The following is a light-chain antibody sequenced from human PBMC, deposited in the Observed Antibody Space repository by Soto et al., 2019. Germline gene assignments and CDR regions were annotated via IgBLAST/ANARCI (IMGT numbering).Light chain of an antibody. CDR2: GAS. CDR1: QSVSSSY. Sequence: EIVLTQSPGTLSLSPGERATLSCRASQSVSSSYLAWYQQKPGQAPRLLIYGASSRATGIPDRFSGSGSGTDFTLTSSRLEPEDFAVYYCQQYGSSSITFGQGTRLEMK. V-gene: IGKV3-20*01. CDR3: QQYGSSSIT. J-gene: IGKJ5*01.